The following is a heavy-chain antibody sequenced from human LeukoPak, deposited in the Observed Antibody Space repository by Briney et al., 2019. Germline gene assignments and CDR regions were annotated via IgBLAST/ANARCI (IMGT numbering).Heavy chain of an antibody. J-gene: IGHJ6*02. D-gene: IGHD3/OR15-3a*01. Sequence: ASVKVSCKASGYTFTGYYMHWVRQAPGQGLEWMGRINPNSGGTNYAQKFQGRVTMTTDTSTSTAYMELRSLRSDDTAVYYCARGTGYWDYYYYGMDVWGQGTTVTVS. V-gene: IGHV1-2*06. CDR1: GYTFTGYY. CDR2: INPNSGGT. CDR3: ARGTGYWDYYYYGMDV.